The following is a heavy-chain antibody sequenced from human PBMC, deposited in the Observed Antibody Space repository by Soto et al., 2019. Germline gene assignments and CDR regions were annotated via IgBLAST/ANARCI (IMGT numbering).Heavy chain of an antibody. CDR1: GGSISSYY. Sequence: SETLSLTCTVSGGSISSYYWSWIRQPPGKGLEWIGYIYYSGSTNYNPSLKSRVTISVDTSKNQFSLKLSSVTAADTAVYYCARVRCSGGSCYPYNWFDPWGQGTLVTVSS. J-gene: IGHJ5*02. CDR2: IYYSGST. V-gene: IGHV4-59*01. CDR3: ARVRCSGGSCYPYNWFDP. D-gene: IGHD2-15*01.